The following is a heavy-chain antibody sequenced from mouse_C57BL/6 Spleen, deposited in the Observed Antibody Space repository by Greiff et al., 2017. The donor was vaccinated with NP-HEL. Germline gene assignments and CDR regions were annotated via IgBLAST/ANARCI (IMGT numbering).Heavy chain of an antibody. CDR2: IDPSDSYT. J-gene: IGHJ1*03. Sequence: QVQLQQPGAELVMPGASVKLSCKASGYTFTSYWMHWVKQRPGQGLEWIGEIDPSDSYTNYNQKFKGKSTLTVDKSSSTAYMQLSSLTSEDSAVYYCARGHYGYDGAYWYFDVWGTGTTVTVSS. CDR3: ARGHYGYDGAYWYFDV. CDR1: GYTFTSYW. D-gene: IGHD2-2*01. V-gene: IGHV1-69*01.